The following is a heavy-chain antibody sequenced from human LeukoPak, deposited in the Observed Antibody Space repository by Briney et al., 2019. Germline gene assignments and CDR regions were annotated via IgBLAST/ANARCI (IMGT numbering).Heavy chain of an antibody. CDR3: ASEQLAPGGDY. Sequence: SETLSLTCTVSGGSISSYYWSWIRQPPGKGLEWIGYIYYSGSTNYNPSLKSRVTISVDTSKNQFSLKLSSVTAADTAVYYCASEQLAPGGDYWGQGTLVTVSS. CDR1: GGSISSYY. V-gene: IGHV4-59*08. CDR2: IYYSGST. J-gene: IGHJ4*02. D-gene: IGHD6-13*01.